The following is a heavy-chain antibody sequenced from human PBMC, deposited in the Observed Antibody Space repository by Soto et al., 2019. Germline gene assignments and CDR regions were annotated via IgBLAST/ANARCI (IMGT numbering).Heavy chain of an antibody. CDR3: TTRRIQLWHDDY. J-gene: IGHJ4*02. Sequence: PGGSLRLSWAASGFTFSNAWMNWVRQAPGKGLEWVGRIKSKTDGGTTDYAAPVKGRFTISRDDSKNTLYLQMNSLKTEDTAVYYCTTRRIQLWHDDYWGQGTLVTVSS. CDR1: GFTFSNAW. D-gene: IGHD5-18*01. V-gene: IGHV3-15*07. CDR2: IKSKTDGGTT.